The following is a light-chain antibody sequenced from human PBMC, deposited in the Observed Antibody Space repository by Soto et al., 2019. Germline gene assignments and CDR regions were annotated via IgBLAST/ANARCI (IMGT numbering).Light chain of an antibody. CDR2: GAS. CDR1: QSVSSSI. J-gene: IGKJ5*01. V-gene: IGKV3-20*01. Sequence: ETVLTQVPGTLPLLPRERATVSCRARQSVSSSILAWYQQKPGQAPRLLIYGASSWASGVPDRFSGSGSGTDFTLTISSLEPEDVGVYYCQQYGSSPITFGQGTRLEIK. CDR3: QQYGSSPIT.